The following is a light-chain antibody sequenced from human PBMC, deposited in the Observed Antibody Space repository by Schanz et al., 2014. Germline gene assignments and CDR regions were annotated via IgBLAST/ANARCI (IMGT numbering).Light chain of an antibody. Sequence: QSALTQPPSASGSPGQSVTISCTGTSSDVGGYNFVSWYQQHPGKAPKLMIYEVSKRPSGVPDRFSGSKSGNTASLTISGLQAEDEADYYCSSYTSSSTLGGVFGTGTKLTVL. CDR1: SSDVGGYNF. CDR3: SSYTSSSTLGGV. V-gene: IGLV2-8*01. CDR2: EVS. J-gene: IGLJ1*01.